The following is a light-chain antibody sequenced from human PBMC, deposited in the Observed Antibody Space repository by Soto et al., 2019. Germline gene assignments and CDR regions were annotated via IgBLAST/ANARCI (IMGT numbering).Light chain of an antibody. CDR1: QSVSSSY. CDR3: QQYGSSPRT. J-gene: IGKJ1*01. Sequence: IVLTQSPGTLSLSPGERATVSCSASQSVSSSYLAWYQQKPGQAPRLLIYGASNRATGIPDRFSGSGSGTDFTLTISRLEPEDFAVYYCQQYGSSPRTFGQGTKVDIK. CDR2: GAS. V-gene: IGKV3-20*01.